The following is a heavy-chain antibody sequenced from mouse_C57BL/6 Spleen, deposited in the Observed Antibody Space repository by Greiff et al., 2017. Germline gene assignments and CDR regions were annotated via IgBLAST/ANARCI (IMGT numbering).Heavy chain of an antibody. J-gene: IGHJ1*03. CDR3: ARPDGSSYWYFDV. V-gene: IGHV5-6*01. Sequence: EVKLVESGGDLVKPGGSLKLSCAASGFTFSSYGMSLVRQTPDKRLEWVATISSGGSYTYYPDSVKGRFTISRDNAKNTLYLQMSSLKSEDTAMYYCARPDGSSYWYFDVWGTGTTVTVSS. D-gene: IGHD1-1*01. CDR1: GFTFSSYG. CDR2: ISSGGSYT.